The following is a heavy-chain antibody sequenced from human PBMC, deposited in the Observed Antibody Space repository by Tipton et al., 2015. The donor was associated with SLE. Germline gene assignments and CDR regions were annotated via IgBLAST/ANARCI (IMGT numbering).Heavy chain of an antibody. V-gene: IGHV4-4*07. CDR3: AREAGVVINYYYMDV. J-gene: IGHJ6*03. CDR1: GGSISSYC. CDR2: IYTSRST. Sequence: TLSLTCTVSGGSISSYCWGWIRQPAGKGLEWIGRIYTSRSTNYNPSLKSRVTMSVDTSKNQFSLKLSSVTAADTAVYYCAREAGVVINYYYMDVWGKGTTVTVSS. D-gene: IGHD3-3*01.